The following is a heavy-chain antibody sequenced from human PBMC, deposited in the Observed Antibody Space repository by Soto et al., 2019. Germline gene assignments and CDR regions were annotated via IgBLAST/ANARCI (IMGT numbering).Heavy chain of an antibody. D-gene: IGHD2-15*01. Sequence: QQQLQESGPGLVKPSETLSLTCTVSGDSINTNNYYWGWIRQPPGKGLEWIGNIYYSGTTYYNPSLKRRVTISVDTSKSQFSLRLGSMPAADTAVYYCVRLILRPADAFDIWGQGTMVTVSP. CDR1: GDSINTNNYY. J-gene: IGHJ3*02. CDR2: IYYSGTT. CDR3: VRLILRPADAFDI. V-gene: IGHV4-39*01.